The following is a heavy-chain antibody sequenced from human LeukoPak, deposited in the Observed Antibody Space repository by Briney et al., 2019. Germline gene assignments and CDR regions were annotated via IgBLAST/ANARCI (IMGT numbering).Heavy chain of an antibody. V-gene: IGHV1-2*02. D-gene: IGHD2-2*02. CDR1: GYTFTGYY. J-gene: IGHJ4*02. Sequence: ASVKVSCKASGYTFTGYYMHWVRQAPGQGLEWMGWINPNSGGTNYAQKFQGRVTMTRDTSISTAYMELSRLRSDDTAVYYCARDDCSSTSCYTLDYWGQGTLVTVSS. CDR2: INPNSGGT. CDR3: ARDDCSSTSCYTLDY.